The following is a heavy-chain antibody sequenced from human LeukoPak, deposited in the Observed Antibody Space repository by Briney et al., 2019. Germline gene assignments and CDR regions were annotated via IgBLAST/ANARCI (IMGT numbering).Heavy chain of an antibody. V-gene: IGHV3-30-3*01. CDR3: ARDLDQLLYYFDY. J-gene: IGHJ4*02. CDR2: ISYDGSNK. CDR1: GFTLSSYA. Sequence: GGSLRLSCAASGFTLSSYAMHWVRQAPGKGLEWVAVISYDGSNKYYADSVKGRFTISRDNSKNTLYLQMNSLRAEDTAVYYCARDLDQLLYYFDYWGQGTLVTVSS. D-gene: IGHD2-2*01.